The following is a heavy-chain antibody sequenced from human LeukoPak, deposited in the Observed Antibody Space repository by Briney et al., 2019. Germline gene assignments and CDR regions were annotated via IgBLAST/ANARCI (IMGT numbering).Heavy chain of an antibody. CDR1: GYSFTSYW. V-gene: IGHV5-51*01. Sequence: GESLKISCKGSGYSFTSYWIGWVRPMPGKGLEWMGIIYPGDSDTRYSPSFQGQVTISADKSISTAYLQWSSLKASDTAMYYCARQIQDIVVVPAAKVFDPWGQGTLVTVSS. CDR2: IYPGDSDT. D-gene: IGHD2-2*01. J-gene: IGHJ5*02. CDR3: ARQIQDIVVVPAAKVFDP.